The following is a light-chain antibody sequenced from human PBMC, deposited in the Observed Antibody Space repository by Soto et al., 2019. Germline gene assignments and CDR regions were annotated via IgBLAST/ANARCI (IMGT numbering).Light chain of an antibody. CDR2: EVS. CDR3: SSYSSSITVV. CDR1: SIDVGAYNY. V-gene: IGLV2-14*01. Sequence: QSALTQPASVSGSPGQSITISCTGTSIDVGAYNYVSWYQQHPGKAPKLMIYEVSNRPSGVSNRFSGSKSGNSASLTISGLLAEDEADYYCSSYSSSITVVFGGGTKLTVL. J-gene: IGLJ2*01.